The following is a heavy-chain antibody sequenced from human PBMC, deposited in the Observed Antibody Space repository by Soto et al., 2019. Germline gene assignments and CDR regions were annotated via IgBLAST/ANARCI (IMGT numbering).Heavy chain of an antibody. V-gene: IGHV4-59*08. J-gene: IGHJ3*02. Sequence: SETLSLTCTVSGGSISSYYWSWIRQPPGKGLEWIGYIYYSGSTNYNPSLKSRVTISVDTSKNQFSLKLSSVTAADTAVYYCARKVAYSIVLDAFDIWGQGTMVTVSS. CDR3: ARKVAYSIVLDAFDI. D-gene: IGHD2-8*01. CDR1: GGSISSYY. CDR2: IYYSGST.